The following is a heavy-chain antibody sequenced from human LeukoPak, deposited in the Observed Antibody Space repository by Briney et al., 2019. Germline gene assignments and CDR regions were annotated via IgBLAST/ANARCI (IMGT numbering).Heavy chain of an antibody. CDR1: GGSFSGYY. Sequence: PSETLSLTCAVYGGSFSGYYWSWIRQPPGKGLEWIGEINHSGSTNYNPSLKSRVTISVDTSKNQFSLKLSSVTAADTAVYYRARGRVARRTFDIWGQGTMVTVSS. V-gene: IGHV4-34*01. J-gene: IGHJ3*02. D-gene: IGHD3-3*01. CDR3: ARGRVARRTFDI. CDR2: INHSGST.